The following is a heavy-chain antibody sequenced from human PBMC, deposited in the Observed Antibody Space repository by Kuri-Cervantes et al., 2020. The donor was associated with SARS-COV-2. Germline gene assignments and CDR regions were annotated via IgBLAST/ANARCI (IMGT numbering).Heavy chain of an antibody. Sequence: GGSLRLSCAASGFTFSSYGMHWVRQALGKGLEWVAVISYDGSNKYYADSVKGRFTISRDNSKNTLYLQMNSLRAEDTAVYYCARDPITMRVLDYWGQGTLVTVSS. V-gene: IGHV3-30*03. J-gene: IGHJ4*02. D-gene: IGHD3-22*01. CDR2: ISYDGSNK. CDR1: GFTFSSYG. CDR3: ARDPITMRVLDY.